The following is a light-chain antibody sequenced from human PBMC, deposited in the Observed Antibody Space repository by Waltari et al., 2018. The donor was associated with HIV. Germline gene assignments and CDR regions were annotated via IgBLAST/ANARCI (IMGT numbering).Light chain of an antibody. Sequence: EIVMTQSPATVSVSPGEGATISCRASHSIGNNLAWHQQRHGQAPRLLIYSASTRATGIPARFSGSGSGTQFTLTIDSLQSEDFAIYYCQHYNNWPYTFGQGTRLEIK. CDR1: HSIGNN. J-gene: IGKJ2*01. CDR3: QHYNNWPYT. V-gene: IGKV3-15*01. CDR2: SAS.